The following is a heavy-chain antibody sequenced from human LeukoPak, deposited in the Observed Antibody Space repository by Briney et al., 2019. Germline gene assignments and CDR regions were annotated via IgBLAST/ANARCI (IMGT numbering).Heavy chain of an antibody. D-gene: IGHD3-3*01. CDR1: GFTFSDYY. V-gene: IGHV3-11*04. CDR3: ARTQKYYDLWSGMN. Sequence: PGGSLRLSCAATGFTFSDYYMSRLRQAPGKGLEWISYISSSGSADYYADSVQGRFTVSRDNAKSSLYLQMNSLRAEDTAVYYCARTQKYYDLWSGMNWGQGTLVTVSS. CDR2: ISSSGSAD. J-gene: IGHJ4*02.